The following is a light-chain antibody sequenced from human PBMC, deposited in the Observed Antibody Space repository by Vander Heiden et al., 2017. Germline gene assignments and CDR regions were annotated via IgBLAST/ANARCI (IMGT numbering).Light chain of an antibody. CDR3: QQYGSSLLT. CDR1: QSVSSSY. V-gene: IGKV3-20*01. J-gene: IGKJ4*01. CDR2: GAS. Sequence: EFVLTQSPGPLSLSPGERATLSCRASQSVSSSYLAWYQQKPGQAPRLLIYGASSRATGIPDRFSGSGSGTDFTLTISRLEPEDFAVYYCQQYGSSLLTFGGGTKVEIK.